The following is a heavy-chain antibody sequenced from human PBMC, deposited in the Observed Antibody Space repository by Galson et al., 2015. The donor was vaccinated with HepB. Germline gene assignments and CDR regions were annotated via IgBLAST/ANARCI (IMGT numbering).Heavy chain of an antibody. V-gene: IGHV6-1*01. CDR2: TYYRSKWFN. CDR1: GDSVSSKSAA. J-gene: IGHJ4*02. D-gene: IGHD6-13*01. CDR3: ARGDGSSWLFDY. Sequence: CAISGDSVSSKSAAWNWIRQSPSRGLEWLGRTYYRSKWFNDYGVSVKSRITINADTSEDQFSLQLNSVTPEDTAVYYCARGDGSSWLFDYWGQGTLVTVSS.